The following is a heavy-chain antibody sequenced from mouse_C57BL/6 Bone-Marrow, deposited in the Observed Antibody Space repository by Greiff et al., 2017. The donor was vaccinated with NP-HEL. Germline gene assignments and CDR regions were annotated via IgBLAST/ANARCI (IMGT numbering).Heavy chain of an antibody. D-gene: IGHD6-1*01. J-gene: IGHJ3*01. Sequence: EVKLMESGGGLVQPGGSLSLSCAASGFTFTDYYMSWVRQPPGKALEWLGFIRNKANGYTTEYSSSVKGRFTISRDKSQSILYLQMNALRAEDSATYYCARLPAYWGQGTLVTVSA. V-gene: IGHV7-3*01. CDR1: GFTFTDYY. CDR3: ARLPAY. CDR2: IRNKANGYTT.